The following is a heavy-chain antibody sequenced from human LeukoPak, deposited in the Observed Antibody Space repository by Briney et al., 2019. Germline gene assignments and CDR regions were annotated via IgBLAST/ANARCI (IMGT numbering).Heavy chain of an antibody. CDR2: ISYDGSNK. Sequence: PGGSLRLSCAASGFTFSSYGMHWVRQAPGKGLEWVAVISYDGSNKYYADSVKGRFTISRDNSKNTLYLQMNSLRAEDTAVYYCAKIGGGRRQQLAQYYFDYWGQGTLVTVSS. J-gene: IGHJ4*02. CDR1: GFTFSSYG. CDR3: AKIGGGRRQQLAQYYFDY. D-gene: IGHD6-13*01. V-gene: IGHV3-30*18.